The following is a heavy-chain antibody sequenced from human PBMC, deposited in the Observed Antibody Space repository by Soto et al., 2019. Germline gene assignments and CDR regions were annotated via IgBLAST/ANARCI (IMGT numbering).Heavy chain of an antibody. CDR3: ARDRYNWNIDRFDY. D-gene: IGHD1-1*01. J-gene: IGHJ4*02. V-gene: IGHV1-18*01. CDR1: GYTLTSYV. Sequence: ASVKVSCKASGYTLTSYVISWVRQAPGQGLEWMGWISAYNGNTKYAQKLQGRVTMTTDTSTSTAYMELRSLRSDDTAVYYCARDRYNWNIDRFDYWGQGTLVTVSS. CDR2: ISAYNGNT.